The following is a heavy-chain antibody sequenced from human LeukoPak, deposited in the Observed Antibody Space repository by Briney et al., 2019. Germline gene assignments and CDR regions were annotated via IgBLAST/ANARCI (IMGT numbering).Heavy chain of an antibody. CDR1: GGSFSGYY. Sequence: PSETLSLTCAVYGGSFSGYYWSWIRQPPGKGLEWIGKINHSGSTNYNPSLKSRVTISVDTSKNQFSLKLSSVTAADTAVYYCARRQTYYYGSGSYYSSYYYYYYMDVWGKGTTVTISS. J-gene: IGHJ6*03. CDR2: INHSGST. V-gene: IGHV4-34*01. D-gene: IGHD3-10*01. CDR3: ARRQTYYYGSGSYYSSYYYYYYMDV.